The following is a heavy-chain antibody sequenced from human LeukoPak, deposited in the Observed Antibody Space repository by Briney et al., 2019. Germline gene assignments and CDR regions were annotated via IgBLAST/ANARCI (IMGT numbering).Heavy chain of an antibody. J-gene: IGHJ4*02. Sequence: ASVKVSCKASGYTFTGYYMHWVRQAPGQGLEWMGWINPNSGGTNYAQKFQGRVTMTRDTSISTAYMELSRLRSDDTAVYYCARGSSYDYVWGSLYYFDYWGQGTPVTVSS. CDR2: INPNSGGT. V-gene: IGHV1-2*02. D-gene: IGHD3-16*01. CDR1: GYTFTGYY. CDR3: ARGSSYDYVWGSLYYFDY.